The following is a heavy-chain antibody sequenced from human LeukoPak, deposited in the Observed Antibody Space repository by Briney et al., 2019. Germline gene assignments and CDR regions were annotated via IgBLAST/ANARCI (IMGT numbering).Heavy chain of an antibody. Sequence: GGSLRLSCAASGFTFSSYAMSWVRQAPGKGLEWVSAISGSGGSTYYADSVEGRFTISRDNSKNTLYLQMNSLRAEDTAVYYCAKERLLWFGEPIDYWGQGTLVTVSS. V-gene: IGHV3-23*01. CDR2: ISGSGGST. J-gene: IGHJ4*02. CDR1: GFTFSSYA. CDR3: AKERLLWFGEPIDY. D-gene: IGHD3-10*01.